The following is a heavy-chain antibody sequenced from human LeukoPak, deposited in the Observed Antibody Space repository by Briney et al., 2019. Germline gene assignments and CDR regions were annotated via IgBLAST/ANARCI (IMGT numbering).Heavy chain of an antibody. V-gene: IGHV1-18*01. J-gene: IGHJ3*02. CDR3: AREMGATSIDAFDI. CDR2: FSAYNGNT. CDR1: GYTFTSYG. Sequence: GASVKVSCKASGYTFTSYGISWVRQAPGQGLEWMGWFSAYNGNTNYAQKLQGRVTMTTDTSTSTAYMELRSLRSDDTAVYYCAREMGATSIDAFDIWGQGTMVTVSS. D-gene: IGHD1-26*01.